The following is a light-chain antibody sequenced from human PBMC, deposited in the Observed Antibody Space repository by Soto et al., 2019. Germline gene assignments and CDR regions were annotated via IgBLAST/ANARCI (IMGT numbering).Light chain of an antibody. CDR2: EVS. CDR3: SSYTSSNTPLYV. J-gene: IGLJ1*01. CDR1: SSDVGAYNY. V-gene: IGLV2-14*01. Sequence: QSALTQPASVSGSPGQSITISCTGTSSDVGAYNYVSWYQQHPGKAPKLMIYEVSYRPSGVSDRFSGSRSGNTASLTISGLQAEDESDYYCSSYTSSNTPLYVFGTGTKLTVL.